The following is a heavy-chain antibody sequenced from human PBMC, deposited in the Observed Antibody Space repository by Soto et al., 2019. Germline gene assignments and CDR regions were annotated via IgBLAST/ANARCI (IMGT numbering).Heavy chain of an antibody. V-gene: IGHV3-74*01. J-gene: IGHJ5*02. Sequence: PGGSLRLSCAASGFTFSSYWMHWVRQAPGKGLVWVSRINSDGSSTSYADSVKGRFTISRDNAKNTLYLQMNSLRAEDTAVYYCAREWDTAGPEGSNWFDPWGQGTLVTVSS. CDR1: GFTFSSYW. CDR2: INSDGSST. CDR3: AREWDTAGPEGSNWFDP. D-gene: IGHD5-18*01.